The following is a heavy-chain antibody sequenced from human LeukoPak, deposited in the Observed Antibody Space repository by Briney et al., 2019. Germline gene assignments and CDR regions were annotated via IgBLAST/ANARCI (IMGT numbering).Heavy chain of an antibody. V-gene: IGHV4-59*12. CDR3: ARDGRYCSGGSCADLVDY. D-gene: IGHD2-15*01. CDR1: GRSISTYY. J-gene: IGHJ4*02. Sequence: PSETLSLTCTVSGRSISTYYGTCLREPPGEGLEWIGYIYYSRSTNYNPSLTGRVTISVDTSKNHFSLKLSSVTAADTAEYYCARDGRYCSGGSCADLVDYWGQGTLVTVSS. CDR2: IYYSRST.